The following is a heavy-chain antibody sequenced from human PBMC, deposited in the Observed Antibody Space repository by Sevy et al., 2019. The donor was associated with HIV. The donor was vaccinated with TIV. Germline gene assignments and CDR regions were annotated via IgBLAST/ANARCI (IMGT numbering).Heavy chain of an antibody. CDR1: GFTFSSYA. D-gene: IGHD2-15*01. V-gene: IGHV3-23*01. CDR3: AKMAGITPSRMYYFDY. J-gene: IGHJ4*02. CDR2: ISGSGGST. Sequence: GGSLRLSCAASGFTFSSYAMSWVRQAPGKGLEWVSAISGSGGSTYYADSVKGRFTISRDNSKNTLYLQMNSLRAEDTAVYYCAKMAGITPSRMYYFDYWGQRTLVTVSS.